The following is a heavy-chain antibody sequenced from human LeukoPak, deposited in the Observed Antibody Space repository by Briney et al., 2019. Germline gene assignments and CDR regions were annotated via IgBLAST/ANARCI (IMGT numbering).Heavy chain of an antibody. CDR2: ISAYNGYT. V-gene: IGHV1-18*01. J-gene: IGHJ6*02. CDR1: GYTFTNYG. CDR3: ARGGGVTSYYYYGMDV. D-gene: IGHD3-16*01. Sequence: ASVKVSCKASGYTFTNYGFSWVRQAPGQGLEWMGWISAYNGYTDYAQKFQFRVTMTTDTSTSTAYMELRSLRSDDTAVYYCARGGGVTSYYYYGMDVWGQGTTVTVSS.